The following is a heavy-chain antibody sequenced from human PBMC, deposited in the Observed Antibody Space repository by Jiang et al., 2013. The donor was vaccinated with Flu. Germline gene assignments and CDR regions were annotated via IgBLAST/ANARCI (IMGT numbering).Heavy chain of an antibody. CDR1: GYTFNSFG. Sequence: SVKVSCKASGYTFNSFGISWVRQAPGQGLEWMGWISTYNGYTNYAQKLQGRVTMTTDTSTSTAYMELRSLRSDDTAVYYCARDMGGSYSYGMDVWGQGTTVTVSS. CDR2: ISTYNGYT. V-gene: IGHV1-18*01. CDR3: ARDMGGSYSYGMDV. J-gene: IGHJ6*02. D-gene: IGHD1-26*01.